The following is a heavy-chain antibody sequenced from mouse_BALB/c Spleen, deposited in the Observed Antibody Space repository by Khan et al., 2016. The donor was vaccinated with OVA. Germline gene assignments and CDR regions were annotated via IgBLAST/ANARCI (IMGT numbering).Heavy chain of an antibody. CDR3: AKWGDVYAVDY. J-gene: IGHJ4*01. Sequence: QVQLKQSGPGLVAPSQSLSITCTVSGFSLTSYGVNWVRQPPGKGLEWLGVIWGDGSTNYHSALISRLSISKDNSKSQLFLKLNSLQTDDTATCYCAKWGDVYAVDYWGQGTSVTVSS. D-gene: IGHD2-13*01. V-gene: IGHV2-3*01. CDR1: GFSLTSYG. CDR2: IWGDGST.